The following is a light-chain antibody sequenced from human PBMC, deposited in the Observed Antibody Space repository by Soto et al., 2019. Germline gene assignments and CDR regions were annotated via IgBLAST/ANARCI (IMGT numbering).Light chain of an antibody. CDR1: QSISSY. Sequence: DIQMTQSPSSLSASVGDRVTITCRASQSISSYLNWYQQKPGQAPKLLIYAASSLQSGVPSRFSGSGSGTDFTLTISRLQPEDFATYYCQQRYSTPYTFGQGTKLEIK. V-gene: IGKV1-39*01. J-gene: IGKJ2*01. CDR2: AAS. CDR3: QQRYSTPYT.